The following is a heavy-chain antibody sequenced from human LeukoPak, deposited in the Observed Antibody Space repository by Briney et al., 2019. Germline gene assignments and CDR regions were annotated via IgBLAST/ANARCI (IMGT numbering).Heavy chain of an antibody. J-gene: IGHJ4*02. V-gene: IGHV3-33*01. CDR1: GFTFSSYG. Sequence: GGSLRLPCAASGFTFSSYGMHWVRQAPGKGLEWVAVIWYDGSNKYHADSVKGRFTISRDNSKNTLYLQMNSLRAEDTAVYYCARDANSYSSFDYWGQGTLVTVSS. D-gene: IGHD6-13*01. CDR2: IWYDGSNK. CDR3: ARDANSYSSFDY.